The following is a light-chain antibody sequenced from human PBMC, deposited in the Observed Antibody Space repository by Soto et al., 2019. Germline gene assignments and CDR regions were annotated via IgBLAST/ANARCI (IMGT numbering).Light chain of an antibody. CDR2: AVT. CDR3: CSYTTSSTLV. J-gene: IGLJ2*01. CDR1: SGSVGTFNF. Sequence: QSALTQPASVSGSPGQSITISCSGTSGSVGTFNFVSWYQQHPGKAPSLMIYAVTDRPSGVSSRFSGSKAGNTAYLTISGLQAEDEADYYCCSYTTSSTLVFGGGAKLTVL. V-gene: IGLV2-14*01.